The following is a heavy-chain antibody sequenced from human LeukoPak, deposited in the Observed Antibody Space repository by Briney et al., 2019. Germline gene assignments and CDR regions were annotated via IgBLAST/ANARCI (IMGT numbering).Heavy chain of an antibody. CDR2: INPSGGDT. CDR3: ATLLYGSGIFY. J-gene: IGHJ4*02. V-gene: IGHV1-46*01. D-gene: IGHD3-10*01. CDR1: GYMFTRYY. Sequence: ASVKVSCKASGYMFTRYYLHWVRQAPGQGLEWMGVINPSGGDTTYAQKFQGRVTLTRDTSTSTVSMELNSLRSEDAAVYYCATLLYGSGIFYWGQGTLVTVSS.